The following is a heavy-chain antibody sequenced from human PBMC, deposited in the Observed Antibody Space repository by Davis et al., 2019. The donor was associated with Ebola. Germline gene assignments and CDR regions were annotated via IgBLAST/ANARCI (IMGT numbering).Heavy chain of an antibody. Sequence: SETLSLTCAVSGYSISSGYYWGWIRQPPGKGLEWIGSIYHSGSTYYNPSLKSRVTISVDTSKNQFSLKLSSVTAADTAVYYCARMSGWDFDYWGQGTLVTVSS. J-gene: IGHJ4*02. CDR1: GYSISSGYY. D-gene: IGHD6-19*01. V-gene: IGHV4-38-2*01. CDR2: IYHSGST. CDR3: ARMSGWDFDY.